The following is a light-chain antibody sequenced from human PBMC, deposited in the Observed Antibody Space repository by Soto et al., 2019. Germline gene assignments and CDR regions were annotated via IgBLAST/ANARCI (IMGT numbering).Light chain of an antibody. CDR1: SSDVGGYNY. CDR3: SSYGGSNNVV. V-gene: IGLV2-8*01. J-gene: IGLJ2*01. Sequence: QSVLTQPPSASGSPGQSVTISSSGTSSDVGGYNYVSWYQQHPGKAPKVMIYEVSRRPSGVPDRFSGSKSGNTASLTVSGLQAEDEADYYCSSYGGSNNVVFGGGTKLTVL. CDR2: EVS.